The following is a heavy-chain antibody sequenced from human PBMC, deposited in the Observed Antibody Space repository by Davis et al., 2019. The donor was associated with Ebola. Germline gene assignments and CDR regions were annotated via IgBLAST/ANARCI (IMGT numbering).Heavy chain of an antibody. Sequence: GESLKISCAASGFIFSDYWMSWVRQAPGRGLEWVAKIKQDGSDTYYLASVKGRFTISRDNAKNSLYLHINSLRAEDTAVYYCAGVAAAAPWNWYFDLWGRGTLVSVSS. D-gene: IGHD6-13*01. V-gene: IGHV3-7*01. CDR2: IKQDGSDT. CDR3: AGVAAAAPWNWYFDL. J-gene: IGHJ2*01. CDR1: GFIFSDYW.